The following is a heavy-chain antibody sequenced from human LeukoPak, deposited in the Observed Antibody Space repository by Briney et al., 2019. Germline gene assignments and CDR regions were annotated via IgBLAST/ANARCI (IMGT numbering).Heavy chain of an antibody. V-gene: IGHV1-69*05. D-gene: IGHD3-22*01. CDR3: ARPQGWSSGYFNWFDP. J-gene: IGHJ5*02. Sequence: ASVKVSCKASGGTFSSYAISWVRQAPGQGLEWLGGVIPVFGTANYAQKWQGRGTITTDESTRTAYMELSSLRSQATAVYYCARPQGWSSGYFNWFDPWGQGTLVTVSS. CDR1: GGTFSSYA. CDR2: VIPVFGTA.